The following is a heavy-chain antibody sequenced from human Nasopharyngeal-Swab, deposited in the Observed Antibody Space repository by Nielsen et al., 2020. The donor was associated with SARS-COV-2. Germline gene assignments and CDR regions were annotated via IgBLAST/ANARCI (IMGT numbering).Heavy chain of an antibody. CDR3: ARKFSSSYYYYYYMDV. CDR1: GGSISSGSYY. CDR2: IYTSGST. V-gene: IGHV4-61*02. J-gene: IGHJ6*03. D-gene: IGHD6-6*01. Sequence: SETLSLTCTVSGGSISSGSYYWSWIRQPAGKGLEWIGRIYTSGSTNYNPSLKSRVTISVDTSKNQFSLKLSSVTAADTAVYYCARKFSSSYYYYYYMDVWGKGTTVTVSS.